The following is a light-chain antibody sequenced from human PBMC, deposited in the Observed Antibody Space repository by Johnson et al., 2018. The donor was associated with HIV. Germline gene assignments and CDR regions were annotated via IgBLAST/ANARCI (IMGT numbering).Light chain of an antibody. Sequence: SVLTQPPSVSAAPGQKVTISCSGSSSNVGNNYVSWYQCLPGTAPKLLIFENNKRPSGIPDRFSGSKSGTSATLGITGLQTGDEADYYCGTLDSSLSGYVFGAGPKTTVL. V-gene: IGLV1-51*02. CDR3: GTLDSSLSGYV. J-gene: IGLJ1*01. CDR2: ENN. CDR1: SSNVGNNY.